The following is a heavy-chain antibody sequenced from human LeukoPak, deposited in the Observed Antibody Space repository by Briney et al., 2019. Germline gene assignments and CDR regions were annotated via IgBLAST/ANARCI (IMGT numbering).Heavy chain of an antibody. D-gene: IGHD3-10*01. CDR1: GYTFTSYY. Sequence: ASVKVSCKASGYTFTSYYMHWVRQAPGQGLEWMGIINPSGGSTSYAQKFQGRVTMTRDTSTSTAYMELSSLRSEDTAVYYCARGGGITMVRGVNWFDPWGQGTLVTVSS. J-gene: IGHJ5*02. CDR2: INPSGGST. CDR3: ARGGGITMVRGVNWFDP. V-gene: IGHV1-46*01.